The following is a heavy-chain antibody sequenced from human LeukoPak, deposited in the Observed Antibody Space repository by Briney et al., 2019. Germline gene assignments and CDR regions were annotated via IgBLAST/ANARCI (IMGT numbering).Heavy chain of an antibody. CDR3: ARDPFCSSTAGCYFEDWFDP. Sequence: PGGSLRLSCAASGFTFDDYDMSWVRQVPGKGLEWVSGITWNGDKTGYADPVKGRFAISRDNTRNSLYLQMSSLRAEDTALYYCARDPFCSSTAGCYFEDWFDPWGPGTLVIVSS. CDR2: ITWNGDKT. J-gene: IGHJ5*02. CDR1: GFTFDDYD. D-gene: IGHD2-2*01. V-gene: IGHV3-20*04.